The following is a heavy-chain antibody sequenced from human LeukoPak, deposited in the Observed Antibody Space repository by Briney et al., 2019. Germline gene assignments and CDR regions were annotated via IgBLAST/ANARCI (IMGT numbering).Heavy chain of an antibody. V-gene: IGHV1-69*05. CDR3: ASRLLWFGELLYGGFDY. J-gene: IGHJ4*02. Sequence: SVKVSCKASGGTFSSYAISWVRQAPGQGLEWMGGIIPIFGTANYAQKFQGRVTITTDESTSTAYMELSSPRSEDTAVYYCASRLLWFGELLYGGFDYWGQGTLVTVSS. D-gene: IGHD3-10*01. CDR2: IIPIFGTA. CDR1: GGTFSSYA.